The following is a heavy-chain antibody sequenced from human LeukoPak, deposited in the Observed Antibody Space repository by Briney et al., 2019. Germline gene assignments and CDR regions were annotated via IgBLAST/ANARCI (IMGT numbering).Heavy chain of an antibody. V-gene: IGHV3-21*01. D-gene: IGHD3-22*01. CDR2: FGTRSASI. CDR1: GFTFSGYS. J-gene: IGHJ4*02. Sequence: GGSLRLSCTASGFTFSGYSMNWIRQAPGKGLEWVSSFGTRSASIYHAGSVKGRFAISRDNAKNSLYLQMNSLRAEDTALYYCAREVSEGFDFWGQGTLVTVSS. CDR3: AREVSEGFDF.